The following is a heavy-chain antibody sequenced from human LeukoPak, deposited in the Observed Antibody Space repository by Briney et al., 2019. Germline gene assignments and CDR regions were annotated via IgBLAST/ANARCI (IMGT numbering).Heavy chain of an antibody. CDR1: GFTFSNYR. CDR3: ARWEIRGTAHKLDY. Sequence: GGSLRLSCAASGFTFSNYRMHWVRQAPGKGLEWVANINQDGSAKYFVDSVKGRFTISRDNAKNSMYLQMNSLRAEDTAVYYCARWEIRGTAHKLDYWGQGTLVTVSS. CDR2: INQDGSAK. J-gene: IGHJ4*02. V-gene: IGHV3-7*01. D-gene: IGHD1-7*01.